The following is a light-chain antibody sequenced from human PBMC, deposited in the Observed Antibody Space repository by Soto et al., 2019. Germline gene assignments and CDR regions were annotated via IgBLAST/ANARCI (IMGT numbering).Light chain of an antibody. CDR1: QSISSW. J-gene: IGKJ1*01. CDR3: QQYNSWT. Sequence: DIQMTQSPSTLSASVGDRVTITCRASQSISSWLAWYQQKPGKAPKLLIYDASSLESGVTSRFSGSGSGTEFTLTISILQPDDFATYFCQQYNSWTFGQGTKVEIK. V-gene: IGKV1-5*01. CDR2: DAS.